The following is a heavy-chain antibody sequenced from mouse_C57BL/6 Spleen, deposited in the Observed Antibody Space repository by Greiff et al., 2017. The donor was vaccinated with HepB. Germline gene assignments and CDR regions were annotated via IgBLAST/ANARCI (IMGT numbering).Heavy chain of an antibody. V-gene: IGHV1-81*01. CDR1: GYTFTSYG. CDR3: ARRDYYGSSYPWYFDV. D-gene: IGHD1-1*01. J-gene: IGHJ1*03. CDR2: IYPRSGNT. Sequence: QVQLKESGAELARPGASVKLSCKASGYTFTSYGISWVKQRTGQGLEWIGEIYPRSGNTYYNEKFKGKATLTADKSSSTAYMELRSLTSEDSAVYFCARRDYYGSSYPWYFDVWGTGTTVTVSS.